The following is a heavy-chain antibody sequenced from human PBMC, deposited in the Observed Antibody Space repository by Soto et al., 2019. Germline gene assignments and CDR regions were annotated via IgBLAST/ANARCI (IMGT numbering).Heavy chain of an antibody. CDR3: ARGGLWSGDDAFDI. CDR1: GGSVSSGSYY. J-gene: IGHJ3*02. V-gene: IGHV4-61*01. CDR2: IYYSGST. D-gene: IGHD3-3*01. Sequence: SETLSLTCTVSGGSVSSGSYYWSWIRQPPGKGLEWIGYIYYSGSTNYNPSLKSRVTISVDTSKNQFSLKLSSVTAADTAVYYCARGGLWSGDDAFDIWGQGTMVTVSS.